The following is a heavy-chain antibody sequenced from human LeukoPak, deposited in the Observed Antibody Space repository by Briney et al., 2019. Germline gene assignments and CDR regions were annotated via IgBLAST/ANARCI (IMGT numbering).Heavy chain of an antibody. CDR2: IWYDGSNK. CDR3: ARDLDRDYVWGSYRYPDFDY. Sequence: GRSLRLSCAASGFTFSSYGMHWVRQAPGKGLEWVAVIWYDGSNKYYADSVKGRFTISGDNSKNTLYLQMNSLRAEDTAVYYCARDLDRDYVWGSYRYPDFDYWGQGTLVTVSS. D-gene: IGHD3-16*02. J-gene: IGHJ4*02. CDR1: GFTFSSYG. V-gene: IGHV3-33*01.